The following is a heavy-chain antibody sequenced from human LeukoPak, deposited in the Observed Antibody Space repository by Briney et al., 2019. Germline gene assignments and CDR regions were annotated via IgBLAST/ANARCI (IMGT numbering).Heavy chain of an antibody. CDR2: MKRMVDVGTT. D-gene: IGHD4-11*01. V-gene: IGHV3-15*05. J-gene: IGHJ4*02. Sequence: GGSPRLSCAGAGFIFSTAWMGWVRQAPGPRLECVGRMKRMVDVGTTDYVATLRGRFTISRQDSKSTLYLEIHSLKTEDTAVYYCVTDKPYRGLRTFDYWGQGTLVTVSS. CDR3: VTDKPYRGLRTFDY. CDR1: GFIFSTAW.